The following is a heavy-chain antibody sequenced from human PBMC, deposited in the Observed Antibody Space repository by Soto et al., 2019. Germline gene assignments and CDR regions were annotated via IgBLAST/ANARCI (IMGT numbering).Heavy chain of an antibody. CDR3: ARDYCSRTDCPNYDMDV. CDR2: ISSLASAI. J-gene: IGHJ6*02. CDR1: GFIFSDYY. Sequence: QVQLVESGGGLVKPGGSLRLSCAASGFIFSDYYMTWVRQAPGKGLEWVACISSLASAIHYADSVKGRFTVSRDNAKKPLYLQMNSLRVEDTAVFYCARDYCSRTDCPNYDMDVWGQGTTVTVSS. D-gene: IGHD2-2*01. V-gene: IGHV3-11*01.